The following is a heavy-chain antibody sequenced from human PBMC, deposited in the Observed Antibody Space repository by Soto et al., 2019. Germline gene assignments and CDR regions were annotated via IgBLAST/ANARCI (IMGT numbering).Heavy chain of an antibody. CDR3: VRAISGYVT. V-gene: IGHV1-3*01. Sequence: VQLVQSGAEVKKPGASVRISCTASGISYSTYVIHWVRQAPGQGLEWMGWINAGNGDTRYSQRFQGRVTLTRDTSATTTYMDLSSLRSEDTSIYYCVRAISGYVTWGQGTLVTVSS. J-gene: IGHJ4*02. CDR1: GISYSTYV. CDR2: INAGNGDT. D-gene: IGHD5-12*01.